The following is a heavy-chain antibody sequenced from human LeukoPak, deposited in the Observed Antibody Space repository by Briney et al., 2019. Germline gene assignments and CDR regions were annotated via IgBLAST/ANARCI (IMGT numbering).Heavy chain of an antibody. CDR2: VYNSVTT. V-gene: IGHV4-59*08. Sequence: SETLSLTCTVSGGSISGFYWSWLRQPPGKGLEWIAYVYNSVTTNYNPSLKSRLTISADTSKNQFSLRLTSVTATDTAVYYCAREYSSSSGRRAFDFWGQGTMVTVSS. CDR1: GGSISGFY. J-gene: IGHJ3*01. CDR3: AREYSSSSGRRAFDF. D-gene: IGHD6-6*01.